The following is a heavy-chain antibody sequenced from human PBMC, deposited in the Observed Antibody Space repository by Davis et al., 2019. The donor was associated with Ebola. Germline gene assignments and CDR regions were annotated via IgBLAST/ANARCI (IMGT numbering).Heavy chain of an antibody. CDR3: ARTSIVGTTTTASDI. J-gene: IGHJ3*02. Sequence: ASVKVSCKASGYTFVNYGITWVRQAPGQSLEWMGWISAYNGNTNYAQILQGRVTMTTDTSTGTAYMELRSLRSDDTAVYFCARTSIVGTTTTASDIWGQETKVTVSS. D-gene: IGHD1-26*01. CDR1: GYTFVNYG. CDR2: ISAYNGNT. V-gene: IGHV1-18*04.